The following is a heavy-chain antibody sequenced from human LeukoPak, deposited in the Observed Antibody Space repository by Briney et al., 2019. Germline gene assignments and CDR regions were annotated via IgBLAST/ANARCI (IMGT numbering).Heavy chain of an antibody. D-gene: IGHD5-18*01. V-gene: IGHV4-31*03. CDR1: GGSISSGGYY. J-gene: IGHJ4*02. CDR2: IYYSGST. CDR3: ARVDTARTFDY. Sequence: PSETLSLTCTVSGGSISSGGYYWSWIRRHPGKGLEWIGYIYYSGSTYYNPSLKSRVTISVDTSKNQFSLKLSSVTAADTAVYYCARVDTARTFDYWGQGTLVTVSS.